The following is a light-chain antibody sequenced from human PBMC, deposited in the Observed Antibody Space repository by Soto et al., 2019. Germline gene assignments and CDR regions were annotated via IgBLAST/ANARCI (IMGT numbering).Light chain of an antibody. Sequence: EIVMTQSPATLSVSPGERATLSCRASQSISRNLAWFQQKPGRSPRLLIYGASTRATGIPARFSGSGSGTEFTLTITSLQSEDFSVYYCQQYNNWLPWTFGQGTKVEIK. V-gene: IGKV3-15*01. CDR1: QSISRN. J-gene: IGKJ1*01. CDR3: QQYNNWLPWT. CDR2: GAS.